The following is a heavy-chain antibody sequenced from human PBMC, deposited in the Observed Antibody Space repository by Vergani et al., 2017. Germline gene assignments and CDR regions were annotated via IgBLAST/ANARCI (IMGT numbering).Heavy chain of an antibody. CDR1: GGSISSYY. D-gene: IGHD3-22*01. J-gene: IGHJ6*03. V-gene: IGHV4-59*01. Sequence: QVQLQESGPGLVKPSETLSLTCTVSGGSISSYYCSWIRQPPGKGLEWIGYIYYSGSTNYNPSLKSRVTISVDTYRTQFSLKLSPVTAAHTAVYYCAWGGDYDDSSGDYMDVWGQ. CDR3: AWGGDYDDSSGDYMDV. CDR2: IYYSGST.